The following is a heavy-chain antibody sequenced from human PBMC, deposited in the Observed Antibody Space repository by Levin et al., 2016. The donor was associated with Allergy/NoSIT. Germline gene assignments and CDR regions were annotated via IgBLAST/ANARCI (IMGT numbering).Heavy chain of an antibody. CDR1: GFTFSSYS. Sequence: GESLKISCAASGFTFSSYSMNWVRQAPGKGLEWVSSISSSSSYIYYADSVKGRFTISRDNAKNSLYLQMNSLRAEDTAVYYCARGGDIVVVVAARDAFDIWGQGTMVTVSS. CDR3: ARGGDIVVVVAARDAFDI. D-gene: IGHD2-15*01. V-gene: IGHV3-21*01. J-gene: IGHJ3*02. CDR2: ISSSSSYI.